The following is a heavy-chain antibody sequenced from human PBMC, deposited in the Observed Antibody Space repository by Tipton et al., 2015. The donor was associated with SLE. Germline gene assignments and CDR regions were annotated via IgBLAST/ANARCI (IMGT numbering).Heavy chain of an antibody. CDR3: ARLCIAAAGVEWFDP. Sequence: TLSLTCTVSGGFVNTHYWSWIRQPPGKGLEWIGYIYNSGSTNYNAALSSRVTISVDTSKNQFSLNLRSVTDADTAVYYCARLCIAAAGVEWFDPWGQGTLVTVSS. CDR2: IYNSGST. J-gene: IGHJ5*02. V-gene: IGHV4-59*02. D-gene: IGHD6-13*01. CDR1: GGFVNTHY.